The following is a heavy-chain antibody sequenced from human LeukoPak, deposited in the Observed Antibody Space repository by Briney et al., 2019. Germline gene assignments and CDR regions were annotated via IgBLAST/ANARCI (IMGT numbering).Heavy chain of an antibody. CDR3: AKVRSSWALFDY. V-gene: IGHV3-74*01. CDR2: INSDGSTT. J-gene: IGHJ4*02. Sequence: AGGSLRLSCAASGFTFSSYWMHWVRQAPGKGLVWVSRINSDGSTTNYADSVKGRFTISRDNAKNTLYLQMNSLRAEDTAVYYCAKVRSSWALFDYWGQGTLVTVSS. CDR1: GFTFSSYW. D-gene: IGHD6-13*01.